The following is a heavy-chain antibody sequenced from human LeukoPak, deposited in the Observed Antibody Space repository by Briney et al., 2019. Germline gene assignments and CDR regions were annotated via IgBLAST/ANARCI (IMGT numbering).Heavy chain of an antibody. V-gene: IGHV4-30-2*01. CDR1: GGSISSGGYS. CDR3: ARGGTTAASLYYYYYGMDV. Sequence: PSETLSLTCAVSGGSISSGGYSWSWIRQPPGKGLEWIGYIYHSGSTYYNPSLKSRVTISVDTSKNQFSLKLSSVTAADTAVYYCARGGTTAASLYYYYYGMDVWGQGTTVTVSS. J-gene: IGHJ6*02. D-gene: IGHD4-11*01. CDR2: IYHSGST.